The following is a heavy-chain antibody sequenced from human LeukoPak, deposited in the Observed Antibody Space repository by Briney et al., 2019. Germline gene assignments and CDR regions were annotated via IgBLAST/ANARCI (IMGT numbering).Heavy chain of an antibody. CDR1: GYSISSGYY. Sequence: SETLSLTCTVSGYSISSGYYWGWIRQPPGKRLEWIGTIFHSGVTYYSPSLKSRVTLSVDTSKNQFSLKLTSVTAADTAVYYCAAARSPGYRSPASDVPWGQGTLVTVSS. CDR3: AAARSPGYRSPASDVP. CDR2: IFHSGVT. V-gene: IGHV4-38-2*02. J-gene: IGHJ5*02. D-gene: IGHD2-15*01.